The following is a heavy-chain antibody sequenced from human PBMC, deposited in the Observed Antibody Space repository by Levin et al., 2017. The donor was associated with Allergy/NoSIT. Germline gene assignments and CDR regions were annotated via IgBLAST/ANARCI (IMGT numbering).Heavy chain of an antibody. D-gene: IGHD3-22*01. V-gene: IGHV3-21*01. Sequence: GESLMISCAASGFTFSSNTINWVRQAPGKGLEWVSSISSSSSYIYYADSVKGRFTISRDNAKNSVYLQMNSLRADDTAVYYCARDRGNHYDRSGYRGDAFDIWGQGTMVTVSS. CDR2: ISSSSSYI. J-gene: IGHJ3*02. CDR1: GFTFSSNT. CDR3: ARDRGNHYDRSGYRGDAFDI.